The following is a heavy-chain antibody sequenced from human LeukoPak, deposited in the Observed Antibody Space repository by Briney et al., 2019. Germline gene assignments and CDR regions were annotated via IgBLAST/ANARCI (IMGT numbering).Heavy chain of an antibody. CDR3: ASPES. CDR2: IKSKTDGGTT. J-gene: IGHJ4*02. V-gene: IGHV3-15*01. CDR1: GFTFSNAW. Sequence: PGGSLRLFCAASGFTFSNAWMSWVRQAPGRGLEWVGRIKSKTDGGTTDYAAPVKGRFTISRDNSKNTLYLQMNSLRAEDTAVYYCASPESWGQGTLVTVSS.